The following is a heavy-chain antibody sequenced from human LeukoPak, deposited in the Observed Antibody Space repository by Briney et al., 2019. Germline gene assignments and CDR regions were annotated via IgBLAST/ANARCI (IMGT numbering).Heavy chain of an antibody. D-gene: IGHD6-6*01. CDR1: GFTFSSYS. Sequence: GGSQRLSCAASGFTFSSYSMNWVRQAPGKGLEWVSSISSSSSYIYYADSVKGRFTISRDNAKNSLYLQMNSLRAEDTAVYYCARGGGFDSSSSGYWGQGTLVTVSS. V-gene: IGHV3-21*01. CDR2: ISSSSSYI. J-gene: IGHJ4*02. CDR3: ARGGGFDSSSSGY.